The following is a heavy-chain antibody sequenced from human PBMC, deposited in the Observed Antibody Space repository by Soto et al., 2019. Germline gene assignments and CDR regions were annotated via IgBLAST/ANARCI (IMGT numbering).Heavy chain of an antibody. CDR3: ARHGKYYYGLGIYSSADYRYRMDV. CDR2: IYPGDSDT. V-gene: IGHV5-51*01. J-gene: IGHJ6*02. CDR1: AYSFTSYW. D-gene: IGHD3-10*01. Sequence: GESLQNSCKGSAYSFTSYWIGWGRQMPGKGLEWMGIIYPGDSDTRYSPSFQGQVTISADKSISTAYLQWSSLKASDTAMYYCARHGKYYYGLGIYSSADYRYRMDVWGQGTSDTVSS.